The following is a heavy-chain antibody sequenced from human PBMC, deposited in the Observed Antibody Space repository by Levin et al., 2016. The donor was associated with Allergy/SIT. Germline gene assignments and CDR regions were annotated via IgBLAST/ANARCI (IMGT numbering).Heavy chain of an antibody. V-gene: IGHV3-48*03. CDR1: GFTFSSYE. CDR3: ARGPSYYYDSSGYFFDY. D-gene: IGHD3-22*01. J-gene: IGHJ4*02. Sequence: GESLKISCAASGFTFSSYEMNWVRQAPGKGLEWVSYISSSGSTIYYADSVKGRFTISRDNAKNSLYLQMNSLRAEDTAVYYCARGPSYYYDSSGYFFDYWGQGTLVTVSS. CDR2: ISSSGSTI.